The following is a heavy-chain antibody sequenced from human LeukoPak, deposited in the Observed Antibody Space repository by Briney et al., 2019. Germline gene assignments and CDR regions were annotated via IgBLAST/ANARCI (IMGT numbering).Heavy chain of an antibody. V-gene: IGHV3-21*01. CDR2: ISSVSTYM. CDR1: GFTFSDYA. CDR3: ARDRDGGEGRTFDY. D-gene: IGHD5-24*01. J-gene: IGHJ4*02. Sequence: GGSLRLSCAASGFTFSDYAMNWVRRAPGKGLEGVSSISSVSTYMFYADSMKGRFTISRDNAKSSVYLQMTSLRAEDTAVYYCARDRDGGEGRTFDYWGQGALVTVSS.